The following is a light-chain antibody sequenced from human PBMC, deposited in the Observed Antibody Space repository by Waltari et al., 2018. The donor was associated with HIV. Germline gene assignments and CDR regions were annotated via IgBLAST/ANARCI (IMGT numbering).Light chain of an antibody. V-gene: IGKV3-15*01. J-gene: IGKJ1*01. CDR1: QSVSSN. CDR3: QQYNKWPWT. Sequence: EIVMTQSPATLSVSPGERATLSCRASQSVSSNLAWYQQKPGRAPSLRMYGASTWDSGFPVRFSGSGSGTDFTLTISSLQSEDFAVYYCQQYNKWPWTFGHGTKVEIK. CDR2: GAS.